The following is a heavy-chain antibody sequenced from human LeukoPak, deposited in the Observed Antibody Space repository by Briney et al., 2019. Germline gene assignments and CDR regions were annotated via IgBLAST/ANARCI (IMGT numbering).Heavy chain of an antibody. D-gene: IGHD2-2*01. Sequence: GASVKVSCKASGYTFTGYYMHWVRQAPGQGLEWMGGIIPIFGTANYAQKFQGRVTITADESTSTAYMELSSLRSEDTAVYYCARGAVVVVPAAIEYYFDYWGQGTLVTVSS. CDR1: GYTFTGYY. J-gene: IGHJ4*02. V-gene: IGHV1-69*13. CDR3: ARGAVVVVPAAIEYYFDY. CDR2: IIPIFGTA.